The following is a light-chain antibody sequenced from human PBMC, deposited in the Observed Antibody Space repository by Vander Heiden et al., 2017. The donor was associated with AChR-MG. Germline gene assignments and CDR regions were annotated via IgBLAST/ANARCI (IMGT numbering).Light chain of an antibody. V-gene: IGKV3-15*01. CDR2: GAS. CDR3: QQDNNWPRYT. CDR1: QSVSSN. Sequence: QSVSSNLAWYQQKPGQAPRLLIYGASTRATGIPARFSGSGYGSEFTLTISSRQSEDFAVYYCQQDNNWPRYTFGQGTKLEIK. J-gene: IGKJ2*01.